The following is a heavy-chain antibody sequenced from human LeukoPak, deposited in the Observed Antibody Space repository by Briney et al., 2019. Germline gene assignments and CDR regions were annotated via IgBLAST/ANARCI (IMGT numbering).Heavy chain of an antibody. D-gene: IGHD4-17*01. J-gene: IGHJ4*02. CDR1: GGSISSSSYY. CDR2: IYYSGST. V-gene: IGHV4-39*01. CDR3: ASLGDYADFDY. Sequence: SETLSLTCTVSGGSISSSSYYWGWIRQPPGKGLEWIGSIYYSGSTYYNPSLKSRVTISVDTSKNQFSLKLSSVTAADTAVYYCASLGDYADFDYWGQGTLVTVSS.